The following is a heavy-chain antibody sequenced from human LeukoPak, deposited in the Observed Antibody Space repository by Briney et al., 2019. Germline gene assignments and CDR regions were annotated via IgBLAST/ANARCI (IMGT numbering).Heavy chain of an antibody. CDR3: AKNSPGIAAAVYVPVDY. Sequence: GGSLRLSCAASGFTFSSYAMSWVRQAPGKGLERVSAISGSGGSTYYADSVKGRFTISRDNSKNTLYLQMNSLRAEDTAVYYCAKNSPGIAAAVYVPVDYWGQGTLVTVSS. V-gene: IGHV3-23*01. CDR2: ISGSGGST. D-gene: IGHD6-13*01. CDR1: GFTFSSYA. J-gene: IGHJ4*02.